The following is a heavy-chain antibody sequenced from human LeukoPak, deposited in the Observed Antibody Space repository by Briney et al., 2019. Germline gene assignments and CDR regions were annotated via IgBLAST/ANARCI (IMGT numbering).Heavy chain of an antibody. CDR1: GYSFTSYW. Sequence: GESLKISCKGSGYSFTSYWIGWVRQMPGKGLEWMGIIYPGDSDTRYSPSFQGQVTISADKSIGTAYLQWSSLKASDTAMYYCARRRIAAAGSRYHFDYWGQGTLVTVSS. CDR3: ARRRIAAAGSRYHFDY. D-gene: IGHD6-13*01. CDR2: IYPGDSDT. J-gene: IGHJ4*02. V-gene: IGHV5-51*01.